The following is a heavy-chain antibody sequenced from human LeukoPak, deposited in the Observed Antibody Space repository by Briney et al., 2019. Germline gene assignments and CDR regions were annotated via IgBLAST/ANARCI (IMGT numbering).Heavy chain of an antibody. CDR3: ARDWSGDDY. D-gene: IGHD3-3*01. CDR2: VSSDGGDE. V-gene: IGHV3-30-3*01. J-gene: IGHJ4*02. Sequence: GGSLRLSCAASGFTFSSYTMQWVRQAPGKGLEWVAVVSSDGGDEYYADSVKGRFTISRDDARNSLYLQMNSLRAEDTAVYYCARDWSGDDYWGQGTLVTVSS. CDR1: GFTFSSYT.